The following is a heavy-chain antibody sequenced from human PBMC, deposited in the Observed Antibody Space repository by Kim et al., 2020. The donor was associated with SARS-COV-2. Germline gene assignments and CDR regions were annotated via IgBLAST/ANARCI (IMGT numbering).Heavy chain of an antibody. CDR2: ISSSCSTI. D-gene: IGHD3-16*02. CDR1: GFTFSSYE. J-gene: IGHJ6*02. Sequence: GGSLRLSWAASGFTFSSYEMNWVRQAPGKGLEWVSYISSSCSTIYYADSVKGRFTISRDNAKNSMYLQMNSLRAEDTAVYYCARTYVWGRYRWAAYYYGMDVWGQGTTVTVSS. V-gene: IGHV3-48*03. CDR3: ARTYVWGRYRWAAYYYGMDV.